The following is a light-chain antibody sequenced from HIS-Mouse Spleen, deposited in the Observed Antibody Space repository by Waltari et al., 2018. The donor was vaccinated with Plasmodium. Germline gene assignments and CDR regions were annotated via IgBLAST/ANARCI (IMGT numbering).Light chain of an antibody. V-gene: IGKV2-28*01. CDR1: QSLLHSNGHNS. Sequence: IVMTQSPLSLPVTPGKPAYISCRSSQSLLHSNGHNSLAWYLQKPGQSPQLLIYLGSNRASGVPDRFSGSGSGTDFTLKISRVEAEDVGVYYCMQALQTPWTFGQGTKVEIK. CDR3: MQALQTPWT. CDR2: LGS. J-gene: IGKJ1*01.